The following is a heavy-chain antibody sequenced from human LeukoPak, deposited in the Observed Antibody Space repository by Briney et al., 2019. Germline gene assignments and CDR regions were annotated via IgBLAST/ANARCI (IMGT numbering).Heavy chain of an antibody. CDR1: GFTFSSYG. V-gene: IGHV3-30*18. J-gene: IGHJ4*02. D-gene: IGHD3-10*01. CDR2: ISYDGSNK. Sequence: GSLRLSCAASGFTFSSYGMHWVRQAPGKGLEWVAVISYDGSNKYYADSVKGRFTISRDNSKNTLYLQMNSLRAEDTAVYYCAKDSMVRGENYFDYWGQGTLVTVSS. CDR3: AKDSMVRGENYFDY.